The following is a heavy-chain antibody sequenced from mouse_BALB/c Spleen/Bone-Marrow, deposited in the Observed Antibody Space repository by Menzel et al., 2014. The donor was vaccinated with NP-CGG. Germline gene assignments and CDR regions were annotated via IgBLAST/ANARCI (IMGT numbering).Heavy chain of an antibody. V-gene: IGHV1S81*02. D-gene: IGHD5-1*01. CDR2: INPSNGGT. CDR3: TRLPH. J-gene: IGHJ4*01. Sequence: VQLQQSGAELVKPGASVELSCKASGYTFTSYYMYWVKQRPGQGLEWIGEINPSNGGTNFNEKFKSRATLTVDKSSSTAYMQLSSLTSGDSAVYYCTRLPHWGQGTSVTVSS. CDR1: GYTFTSYY.